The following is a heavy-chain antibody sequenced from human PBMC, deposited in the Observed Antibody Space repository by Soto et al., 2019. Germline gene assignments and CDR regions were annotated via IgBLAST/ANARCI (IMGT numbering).Heavy chain of an antibody. CDR1: TGSFSGYF. CDR3: ARGHYHGSWYFEL. V-gene: IGHV4-34*01. Sequence: QVQLQQWGAGLLKPSETLSLTCAVYTGSFSGYFWSWIRQFPEKGLEWIGEINYSGVTNYNPSLEIRAVISLDTIKKQFSLKLNSVIDADTAMYYCARGHYHGSWYFELCGRDTLVAVSS. J-gene: IGHJ2*01. D-gene: IGHD3-10*01. CDR2: INYSGVT.